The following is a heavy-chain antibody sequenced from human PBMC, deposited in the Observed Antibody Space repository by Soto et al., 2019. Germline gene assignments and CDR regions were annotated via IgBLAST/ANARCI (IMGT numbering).Heavy chain of an antibody. J-gene: IGHJ6*02. CDR3: ARRVIAAAGTDYYYYYGMDV. Sequence: GESLKISSKVSGYSFTSYWISWVRQMPGKGLEWMGRIDPSDSYTNYSPSFQGHVTISADKSISTAYLQWSSLKASDTAMYYCARRVIAAAGTDYYYYYGMDVWGQGTTVTVS. CDR1: GYSFTSYW. D-gene: IGHD6-13*01. CDR2: IDPSDSYT. V-gene: IGHV5-10-1*01.